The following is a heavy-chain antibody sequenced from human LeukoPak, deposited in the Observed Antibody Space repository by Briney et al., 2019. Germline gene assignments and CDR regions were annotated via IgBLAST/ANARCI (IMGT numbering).Heavy chain of an antibody. Sequence: PSETLSLTCAVYRGSFSGYYWSWIRQPPGKGLEWIGEINHSGSTNYNPSLKSRVTISVDTSKNQFSLKLSSVTAADTAVYYCAREKEGPRSGRTAAAGHYYYYYYMDVWGKGTTVTVSS. V-gene: IGHV4-34*01. CDR2: INHSGST. J-gene: IGHJ6*03. CDR1: RGSFSGYY. CDR3: AREKEGPRSGRTAAAGHYYYYYYMDV. D-gene: IGHD6-13*01.